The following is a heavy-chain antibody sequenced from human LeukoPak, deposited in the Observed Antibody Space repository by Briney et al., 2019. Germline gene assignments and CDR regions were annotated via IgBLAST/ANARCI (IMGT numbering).Heavy chain of an antibody. CDR3: ARDQWELLGGDAFDI. V-gene: IGHV3-33*01. D-gene: IGHD1-26*01. CDR1: GFTFSSYG. CDR2: IWYDGSNK. Sequence: QPGRSLRLSCAASGFTFSSYGMHWVRQAPGKGLEWVAVIWYDGSNKYYADSVKGRFTISRDNSKNTLYLQMNSLRAEDTAVYYCARDQWELLGGDAFDIWGQGTMVTVSS. J-gene: IGHJ3*02.